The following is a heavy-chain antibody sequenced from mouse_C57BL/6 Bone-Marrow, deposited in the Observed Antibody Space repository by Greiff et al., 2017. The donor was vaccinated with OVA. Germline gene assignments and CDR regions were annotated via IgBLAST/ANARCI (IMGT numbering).Heavy chain of an antibody. J-gene: IGHJ1*03. Sequence: VQLQQSGTVLARPGASVKMSCKTSGYTFTSYWMHWVKQRPGQGLEWIGAIYPGNSDTSYNQKFKGKAKLTAVTSASTAYMELSSLTNEDSAVDYCTREVYYSNFYWYFDVWGTGTTVTVSS. V-gene: IGHV1-5*01. CDR1: GYTFTSYW. D-gene: IGHD2-5*01. CDR2: IYPGNSDT. CDR3: TREVYYSNFYWYFDV.